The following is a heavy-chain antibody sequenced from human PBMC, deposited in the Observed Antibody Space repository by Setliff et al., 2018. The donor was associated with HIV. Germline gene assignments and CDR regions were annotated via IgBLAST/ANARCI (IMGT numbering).Heavy chain of an antibody. CDR1: GGTFSSYA. Sequence: ASVKVSCKASGGTFSSYAISWVRQAPGQGLEWMGGIIPILGIANYAQKFQGRVTITADKSTSTAYMELSSLRSEDTAVYYCARGVWELPPYYMDVWGQGTQVTVSS. J-gene: IGHJ4*02. D-gene: IGHD1-26*01. CDR3: ARGVWELPPYYMDV. V-gene: IGHV1-69*10. CDR2: IIPILGIA.